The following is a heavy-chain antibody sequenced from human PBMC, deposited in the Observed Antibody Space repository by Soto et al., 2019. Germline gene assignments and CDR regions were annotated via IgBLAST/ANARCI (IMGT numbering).Heavy chain of an antibody. Sequence: SETLSLTCTVSGGSISSSSYYWGWIRQPPGKWLEWIGSIYYSGSTYYNPSLRSRVTISVDPSKNLFSLKLTCVTAADTAVYYCARHQSGYRFDYWGQGTLVTVSS. V-gene: IGHV4-39*01. D-gene: IGHD2-15*01. CDR3: ARHQSGYRFDY. CDR2: IYYSGST. CDR1: GGSISSSSYY. J-gene: IGHJ4*02.